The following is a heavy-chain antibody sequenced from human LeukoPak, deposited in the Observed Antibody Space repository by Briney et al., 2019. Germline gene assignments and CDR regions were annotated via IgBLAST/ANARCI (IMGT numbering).Heavy chain of an antibody. V-gene: IGHV4-30-4*01. D-gene: IGHD2-2*01. Sequence: SETLSLTCTVSGGSISSGDYYWSWIRQPPGKGLEWIGYIYYSGSTYYNPSLKSRVTISVDTSKNQFSLKLSSVTAADTAVYYCARAIRSSTTGPLDYWGQGTLVTVSS. CDR2: IYYSGST. CDR1: GGSISSGDYY. J-gene: IGHJ4*02. CDR3: ARAIRSSTTGPLDY.